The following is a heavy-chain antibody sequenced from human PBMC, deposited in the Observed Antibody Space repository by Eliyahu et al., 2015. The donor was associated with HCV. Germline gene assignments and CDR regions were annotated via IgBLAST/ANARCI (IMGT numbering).Heavy chain of an antibody. CDR1: EFIDY. V-gene: IGHV3-53*01. D-gene: IGHD6-19*01. J-gene: IGHJ6*02. CDR3: VRDSRYSSALKVMDV. Sequence: EVQLVESGGGLIQPGGSLXXSXAASEFIDYISWVRRAPGEGLEWVSIIYSGDITYYADSVKGRFSVSRDNSKDTVYLQMNSLRAEDTAVYYCVRDSRYSSALKVMDVWGQGTTVTVSS. CDR2: IYSGDIT.